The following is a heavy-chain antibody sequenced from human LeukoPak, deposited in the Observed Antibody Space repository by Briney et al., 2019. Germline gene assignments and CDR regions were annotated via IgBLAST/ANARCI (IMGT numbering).Heavy chain of an antibody. CDR3: ARGGYYGSGDDFRFDP. Sequence: PSETLSLTCTVSGGSINSYYWSWIRQPPGKGLECIGYIHYTGSTNYNPSLKSRVTISVDTSKSQFSLKLSSVTAADTAIYYCARGGYYGSGDDFRFDPWGQGTLVTVSS. CDR1: GGSINSYY. V-gene: IGHV4-59*01. D-gene: IGHD3-10*01. J-gene: IGHJ5*02. CDR2: IHYTGST.